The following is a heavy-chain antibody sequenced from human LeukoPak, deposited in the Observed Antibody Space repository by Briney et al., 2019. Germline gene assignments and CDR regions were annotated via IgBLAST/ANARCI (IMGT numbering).Heavy chain of an antibody. J-gene: IGHJ4*02. CDR1: GFTFSSYG. V-gene: IGHV3-30*03. CDR2: ISYDGSNK. D-gene: IGHD1-26*01. Sequence: GGSLRLSCAASGFTFSSYGIHWVRQAPGKGLEWVAVISYDGSNKYYADSVKGRFTISRDNSKNTLYLQMNSLRAEDTAVYYCATGGGSYSFDYWGQGTLVTVSS. CDR3: ATGGGSYSFDY.